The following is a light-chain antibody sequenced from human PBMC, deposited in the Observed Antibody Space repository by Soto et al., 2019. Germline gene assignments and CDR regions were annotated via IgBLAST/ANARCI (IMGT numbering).Light chain of an antibody. CDR1: QSVSSN. CDR3: QQYNSWPPIT. CDR2: GAS. J-gene: IGKJ5*01. V-gene: IGKV3-15*01. Sequence: EIVMTQSPATLSVSPGESATLSCRASQSVSSNLAWYQQRPGQAPRLLIYGASTRATGIPARFSGSGSGTEFTLTISSLQSEDFAVYYCQQYNSWPPITFGQGTRLEIK.